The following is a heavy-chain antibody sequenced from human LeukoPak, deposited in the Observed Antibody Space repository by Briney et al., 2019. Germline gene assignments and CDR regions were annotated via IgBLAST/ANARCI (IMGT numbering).Heavy chain of an antibody. Sequence: ETLSLTCAVYGGSFSSYYWSWVRQAPGKGLEWVSAISGSGGSTYYADSVKGRFTISRDNSKNTLYLQMNSLRAEDTAVYYCATRGWWDWGQGTLVTVSS. V-gene: IGHV3-23*01. CDR1: GGSFSSYY. CDR2: ISGSGGST. J-gene: IGHJ4*02. CDR3: ATRGWWD. D-gene: IGHD2-15*01.